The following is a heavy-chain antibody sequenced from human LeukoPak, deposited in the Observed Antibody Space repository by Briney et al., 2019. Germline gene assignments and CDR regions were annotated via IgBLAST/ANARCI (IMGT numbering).Heavy chain of an antibody. CDR1: GFTFSSCA. CDR2: VSGSGGRP. D-gene: IGHD2-2*01. Sequence: PGGSLRLFCAASGFTFSSCAMSWVRQAPGKGLEWVSAVSGSGGRPYYADSVKGRFTISRDHSKNTLYLQMNSLRAEDTAVYYCARHPEPGYCSSTSCHESYFDYWGQGTLVTVSS. V-gene: IGHV3-23*01. J-gene: IGHJ4*02. CDR3: ARHPEPGYCSSTSCHESYFDY.